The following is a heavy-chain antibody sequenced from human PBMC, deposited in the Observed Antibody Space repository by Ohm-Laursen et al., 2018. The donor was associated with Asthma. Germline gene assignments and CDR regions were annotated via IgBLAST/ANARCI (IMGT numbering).Heavy chain of an antibody. D-gene: IGHD3-3*01. CDR3: ASTYYDFWSGYRYFDY. CDR2: IYYSGST. Sequence: GTLSLTCTVSGGSISSYYWSWIRQPPGKGLEWIGYIYYSGSTNYNPSLKSRVTISVDTSKNQFSLKLSSVTAADTAVYYCASTYYDFWSGYRYFDYWGQGTLVTVSS. J-gene: IGHJ4*02. CDR1: GGSISSYY. V-gene: IGHV4-59*01.